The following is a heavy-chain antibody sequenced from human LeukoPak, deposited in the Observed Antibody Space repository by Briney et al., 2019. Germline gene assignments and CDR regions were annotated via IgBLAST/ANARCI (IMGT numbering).Heavy chain of an antibody. V-gene: IGHV3-23*01. CDR1: GFTFSSYA. CDR2: ISGSGGST. J-gene: IGHJ4*02. CDR3: AKDDRGNEAPFDY. Sequence: GGSLRLSCAASGFTFSSYAMSWVRQAPGKGLEWVSAISGSGGSTYYADSVKGRFTISRDNSKNTLHLQMNSLRAEDTAVYYCAKDDRGNEAPFDYWGQGILVTVSS.